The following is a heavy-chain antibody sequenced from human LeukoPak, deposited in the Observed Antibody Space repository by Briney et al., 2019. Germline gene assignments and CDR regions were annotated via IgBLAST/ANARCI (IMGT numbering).Heavy chain of an antibody. CDR2: IHHSGGS. CDR1: GPSISSYY. J-gene: IGHJ6*02. V-gene: IGHV4-59*01. Sequence: PSETLSLTCTVSGPSISSYYCSWIRQPPGKGLEWLGYIHHSGGSNYNPSLKSRVTISVDTSKNQFSLTLSSVTAADTALYYCARAGAPYGSGNYYNSDVWGQGTTVTVSS. CDR3: ARAGAPYGSGNYYNSDV. D-gene: IGHD3-10*01.